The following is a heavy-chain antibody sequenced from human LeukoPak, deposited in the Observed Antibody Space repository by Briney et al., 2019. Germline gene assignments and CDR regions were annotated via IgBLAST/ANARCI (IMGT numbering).Heavy chain of an antibody. J-gene: IGHJ4*02. CDR3: ARTLYSYGHFDY. V-gene: IGHV3-74*01. CDR2: INSDGTST. Sequence: PGGSLRLSGVASGFIFRNYWMHWVRQAPGKGLVWVSRINSDGTSTSYADSVKGRFTISRDDAKNTLYLQMNSLRVEDTAVYYCARTLYSYGHFDYWGQGTLATVPS. D-gene: IGHD5-18*01. CDR1: GFIFRNYW.